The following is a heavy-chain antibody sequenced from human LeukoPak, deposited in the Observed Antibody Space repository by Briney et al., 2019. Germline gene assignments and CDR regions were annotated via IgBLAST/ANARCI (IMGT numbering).Heavy chain of an antibody. CDR2: IIPILGIA. D-gene: IGHD3-22*01. V-gene: IGHV1-69*04. CDR3: ARAYHYYDSSGYYWFDP. CDR1: GGTFSSYA. J-gene: IGHJ5*02. Sequence: SVKVSCKASGGTFSSYAISWVRQAPGQGLEWMGRIIPILGIANYAQKFQGRVTITADKSTSTAYMELSSLRSEDTAVYYCARAYHYYDSSGYYWFDPWGQGTLVTVSS.